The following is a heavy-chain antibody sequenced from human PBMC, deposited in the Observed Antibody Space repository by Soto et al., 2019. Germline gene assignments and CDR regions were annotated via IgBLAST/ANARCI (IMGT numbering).Heavy chain of an antibody. V-gene: IGHV1-18*01. CDR3: AKNGQPPYYYYGMDV. CDR2: ISGYNGDT. Sequence: QGQLVQSGPEVKKPGASVKVSCKTSGYTFSRYGISWVRQAPGQGLEWMGWISGYNGDTNYAQKVQGRVTMTIDTYTYTAYMELRSLTSDDTARYYCAKNGQPPYYYYGMDVWGQGTTVTVSS. J-gene: IGHJ6*02. CDR1: GYTFSRYG. D-gene: IGHD2-8*01.